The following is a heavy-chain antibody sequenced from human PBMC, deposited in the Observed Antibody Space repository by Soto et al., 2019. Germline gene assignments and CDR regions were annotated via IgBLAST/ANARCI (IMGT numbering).Heavy chain of an antibody. V-gene: IGHV1-69*01. J-gene: IGHJ6*02. D-gene: IGHD6-13*01. CDR2: IIPIFGTA. CDR1: GGTFSSYA. Sequence: QVQLVQSGAEVKKPGSSVKVSCKASGGTFSSYAISWVRQAPGQGLEWMGGIIPIFGTANYAQKFQGRVTITADESTSTAYMELSSLRSEDTAVYYCAREGDSSSWYKGYYYYGMDVWGQGTTVTVSS. CDR3: AREGDSSSWYKGYYYYGMDV.